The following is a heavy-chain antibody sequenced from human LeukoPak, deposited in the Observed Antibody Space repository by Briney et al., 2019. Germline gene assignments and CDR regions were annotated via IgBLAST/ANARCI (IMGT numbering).Heavy chain of an antibody. V-gene: IGHV3-74*01. Sequence: PGGSLRLSCAASGFTFSSYWMHWVRHAPGKGLVWVSGINSDGSGTSYADSVKGRFNISRDNAKNTAYLQMNSLRADDTAVYYCARGRNGSYDYWGQGTLVTVSS. CDR2: INSDGSGT. CDR1: GFTFSSYW. J-gene: IGHJ4*02. CDR3: ARGRNGSYDY. D-gene: IGHD1-26*01.